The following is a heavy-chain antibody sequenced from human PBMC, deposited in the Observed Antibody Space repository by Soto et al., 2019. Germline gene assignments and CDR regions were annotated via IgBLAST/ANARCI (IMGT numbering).Heavy chain of an antibody. D-gene: IGHD3-3*01. CDR3: ARDKYDFWSGSWDYYYYYGMDV. V-gene: IGHV3-21*01. CDR1: GFTFSSYS. Sequence: LRLSCAASGFTFSSYSMNWVRQAPGKGLEWVSSISSNSSYIYYADSVKGRFTISRDKAKNSLYLQMNSLRAEDTAVYYCARDKYDFWSGSWDYYYYYGMDVWGQGTTVTVS. J-gene: IGHJ6*02. CDR2: ISSNSSYI.